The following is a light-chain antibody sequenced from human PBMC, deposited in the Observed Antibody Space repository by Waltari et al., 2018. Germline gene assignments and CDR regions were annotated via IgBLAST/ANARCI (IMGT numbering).Light chain of an antibody. CDR1: QNILYSAKNKNY. V-gene: IGKV4-1*01. CDR3: HQYYSTPWT. Sequence: DIVMTQSPDSLAGSLGERATITCKSSQNILYSAKNKNYLGWYQQKPGQPPTLLISWASNRESGVPDRFRGSGSGTDFTLTISSLQAEDVAVYVCHQYYSTPWTFGQGTRVEVK. J-gene: IGKJ1*01. CDR2: WAS.